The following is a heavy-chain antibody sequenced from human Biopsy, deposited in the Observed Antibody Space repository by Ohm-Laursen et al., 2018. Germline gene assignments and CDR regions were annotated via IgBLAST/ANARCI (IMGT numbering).Heavy chain of an antibody. D-gene: IGHD4-17*01. CDR2: IIPLFGAP. V-gene: IGHV1-69*13. CDR1: GYTFTSYE. Sequence: SVKVSCKASGYTFTSYEINWVRQATGQGLEWMGGIIPLFGAPNYAQKFQGRLTITADESKSTTYMELSSLRSEDTAVYYCARLAQIYGDSPFDPWGQGTLVTVSS. CDR3: ARLAQIYGDSPFDP. J-gene: IGHJ5*02.